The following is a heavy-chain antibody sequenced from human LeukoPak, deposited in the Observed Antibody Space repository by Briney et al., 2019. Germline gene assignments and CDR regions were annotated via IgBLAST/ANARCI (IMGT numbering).Heavy chain of an antibody. V-gene: IGHV3-74*01. CDR2: TNTDGSTT. J-gene: IGHJ4*02. CDR1: GFSFSGYW. Sequence: GSLRLSCAASGFSFSGYWMHWVRQAPGKGLVWVSRTNTDGSTTNYADSVKGRFTISRDNAKNTLYLQMNSLRAEDTAVYYCARGRPGHYFDYWGQGTLVTVSS. CDR3: ARGRPGHYFDY.